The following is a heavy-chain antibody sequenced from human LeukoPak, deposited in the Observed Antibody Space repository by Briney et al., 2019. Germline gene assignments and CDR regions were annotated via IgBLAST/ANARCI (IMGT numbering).Heavy chain of an antibody. CDR2: IRYDGSNK. J-gene: IGHJ4*02. Sequence: GGSLRLSCAASGFTFSSYGMHWVRQAPGKGLEWVAFIRYDGSNKYYADSVKGRFTISRDNSENTLYLQMSSLRTEDTAVYYCAKELETSMDYWGQGTLVTVSS. D-gene: IGHD5-18*01. V-gene: IGHV3-30*02. CDR3: AKELETSMDY. CDR1: GFTFSSYG.